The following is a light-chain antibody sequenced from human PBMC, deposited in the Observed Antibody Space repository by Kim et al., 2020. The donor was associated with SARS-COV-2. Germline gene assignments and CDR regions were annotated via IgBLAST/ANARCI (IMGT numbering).Light chain of an antibody. CDR2: DNN. V-gene: IGLV1-51*01. J-gene: IGLJ6*01. CDR3: ATWDSSLSVGV. Sequence: QSVLTQPPSVSAAPGQKVTISCSGSRSNIGSNPVSWYQQVPGTAPKLITYDNNKRASGIPDRFSSSKSGTSATLGITGLRTGDEADFHCATWDSSLSVGVFGRGTKVTVL. CDR1: RSNIGSNP.